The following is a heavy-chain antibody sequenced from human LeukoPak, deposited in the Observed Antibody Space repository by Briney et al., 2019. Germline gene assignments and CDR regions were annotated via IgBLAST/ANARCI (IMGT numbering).Heavy chain of an antibody. CDR3: ARVGVGATLDFDY. V-gene: IGHV4-59*01. CDR2: IYYSGST. D-gene: IGHD1-26*01. Sequence: SETLSLTCTVSGGSISSYYWSWIRQPPGKGLEWIGYIYYSGSTNYNPSLKSRVTISVDTSKNQFSLKLSSVTAADTAVYYCARVGVGATLDFDYWGQGTLVTVSS. CDR1: GGSISSYY. J-gene: IGHJ4*02.